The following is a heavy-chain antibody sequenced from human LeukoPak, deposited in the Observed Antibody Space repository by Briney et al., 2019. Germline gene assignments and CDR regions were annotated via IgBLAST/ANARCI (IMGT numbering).Heavy chain of an antibody. Sequence: GGSLRLSCAASGFTFSSYAMSWVRQAPGKGLEWVSAISGSGYRTFYADSVKGRITFSRDNSKNWLSLIMNCMRVEDTAVIYLAKKAVYSGYDYPDYWGHGTLVTVSS. D-gene: IGHD5-12*01. CDR3: AKKAVYSGYDYPDY. J-gene: IGHJ4*01. CDR1: GFTFSSYA. CDR2: ISGSGYRT. V-gene: IGHV3-23*01.